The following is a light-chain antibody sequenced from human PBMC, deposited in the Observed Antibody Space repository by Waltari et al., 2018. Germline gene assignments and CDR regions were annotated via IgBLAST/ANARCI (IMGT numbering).Light chain of an antibody. V-gene: IGLV2-8*01. CDR2: EFS. J-gene: IGLJ1*01. CDR1: SSDIGLNNY. CDR3: TSNAGTTGV. Sequence: QSALTQPPSASGSPGQSVPISCTGTSSDIGLNNYVSWYQQHPGKAPKLLIYEFSNRPSGVPCRFSCSKSGNTASLTVSGLQPEDEADYYCTSNAGTTGVFGSGTKVTVL.